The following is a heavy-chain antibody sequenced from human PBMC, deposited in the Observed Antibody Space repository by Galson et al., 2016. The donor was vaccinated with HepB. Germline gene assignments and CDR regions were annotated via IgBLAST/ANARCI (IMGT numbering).Heavy chain of an antibody. CDR1: GYTLTNYY. V-gene: IGHV1-46*01. D-gene: IGHD7-27*01. Sequence: SVKVSCKASGYTLTNYYMHWVRQAPGQGLDWMGIINPSGDSARYAQKFQGRVTMTRDTSTSTVYMELSSLRSEDTAVYFCARERLGPYGMDVWGQGTTVTVSS. CDR2: INPSGDSA. J-gene: IGHJ6*02. CDR3: ARERLGPYGMDV.